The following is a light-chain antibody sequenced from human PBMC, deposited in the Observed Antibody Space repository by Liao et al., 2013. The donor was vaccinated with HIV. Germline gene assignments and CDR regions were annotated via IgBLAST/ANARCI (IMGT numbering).Light chain of an antibody. Sequence: SYELTQPPSVSVSPGQTASVTCSGDQLGNKNVCWYQQKPGQSPVLVIYEDDKRPSGIPERFSGSSSGTTVTLTISGVQAEDEADYYCQSTDSSGAWVFGGGTKLTVL. CDR1: QLGNKN. V-gene: IGLV3-25*03. CDR3: QSTDSSGAWV. CDR2: EDD. J-gene: IGLJ3*02.